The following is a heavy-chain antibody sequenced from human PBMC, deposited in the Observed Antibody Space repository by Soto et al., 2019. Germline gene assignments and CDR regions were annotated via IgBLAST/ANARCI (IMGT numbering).Heavy chain of an antibody. J-gene: IGHJ4*02. Sequence: QITLKESGPTLVKPTQTLTLTCTFSGFSLSTGGVGVGWIRQPPGKALEWLALIYWDDDKRYSPSLKSRLTITKDTSTNQVVLTLTNMDPVDTATYYCAHRLYSSAWPWDSGVFDYWGQGTLVTVSS. CDR2: IYWDDDK. D-gene: IGHD6-19*01. V-gene: IGHV2-5*02. CDR3: AHRLYSSAWPWDSGVFDY. CDR1: GFSLSTGGVG.